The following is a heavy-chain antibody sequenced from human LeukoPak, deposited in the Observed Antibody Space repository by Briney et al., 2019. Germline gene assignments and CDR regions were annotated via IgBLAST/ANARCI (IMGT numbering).Heavy chain of an antibody. J-gene: IGHJ4*02. CDR1: GFTFSSYA. V-gene: IGHV3-23*01. Sequence: GGSLRLSCAASGFTFSSYAMSWVRQAPGKGLEWVSAISGSGVSTYYADSVKGRFTISRDNSENTLDLQMNSLRAEDTAVYYCAKDHYISSPGHFDYWGQGTLVTVSS. CDR3: AKDHYISSPGHFDY. D-gene: IGHD6-6*01. CDR2: ISGSGVST.